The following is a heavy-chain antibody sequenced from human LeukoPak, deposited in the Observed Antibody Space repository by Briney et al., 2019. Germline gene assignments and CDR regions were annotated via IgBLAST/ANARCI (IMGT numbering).Heavy chain of an antibody. CDR1: GGSFSGYY. V-gene: IGHV4-34*01. D-gene: IGHD4-17*01. CDR3: SGRMTTVTTGRLNWFDR. J-gene: IGHJ5*02. Sequence: PSETLSLTCAVYGGSFSGYYWSWIRQPPGKGLEWIGEINHNGSTNYNPSLKSRVTISVDTSKNQFSLKLSSVTAADTAVYYCSGRMTTVTTGRLNWFDRWGQGTLVTVSS. CDR2: INHNGST.